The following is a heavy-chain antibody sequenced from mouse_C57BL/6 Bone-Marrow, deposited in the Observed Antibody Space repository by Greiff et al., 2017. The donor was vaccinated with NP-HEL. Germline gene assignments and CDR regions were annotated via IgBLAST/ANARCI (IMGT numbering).Heavy chain of an antibody. CDR3: AITTVEATEAMDY. CDR2: IYPGSGNT. Sequence: QVQLQQSGAELVRPGASVKLSCKASGYTFSDFYINWVKQRPGQGLEWIARIYPGSGNTYYNEKFKGKATLTAETSSSTACMQLRSLTSEDAAVYGCAITTVEATEAMDYWGQGTSVTVSS. CDR1: GYTFSDFY. V-gene: IGHV1-76*01. D-gene: IGHD1-1*01. J-gene: IGHJ4*01.